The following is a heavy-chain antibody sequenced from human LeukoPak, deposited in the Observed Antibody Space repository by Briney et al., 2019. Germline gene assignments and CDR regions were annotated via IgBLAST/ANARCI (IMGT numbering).Heavy chain of an antibody. J-gene: IGHJ5*02. V-gene: IGHV3-15*01. CDR3: TTEYCSGGSCYSAFSPSTFDP. Sequence: PGGSLRLSCAASGFTFSNAWTSWVRQAPGKGLEWVGRIKSKTDGGTTDYAASVKGRFTISRDDSKNTLYLQMNSLNTEDTAVYYCTTEYCSGGSCYSAFSPSTFDPWGQGTLVTVPS. CDR1: GFTFSNAW. D-gene: IGHD2-15*01. CDR2: IKSKTDGGTT.